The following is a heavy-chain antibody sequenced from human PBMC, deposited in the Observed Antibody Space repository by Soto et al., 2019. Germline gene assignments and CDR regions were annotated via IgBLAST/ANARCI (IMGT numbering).Heavy chain of an antibody. CDR2: MNPNSGNT. V-gene: IGHV1-8*01. CDR1: GYTFTSYD. CDR3: ARGSLYDYVWGSYPSDEYFQH. Sequence: QVQLVQSGAEVKKPGASVKVSCKASGYTFTSYDINWVRQATGQGLEWMGWMNPNSGNTGYAQKFQGRVTMTRNTSISTAYMELSSLRSEDTAVYYCARGSLYDYVWGSYPSDEYFQHWGQGTLVTVSS. D-gene: IGHD3-16*02. J-gene: IGHJ1*01.